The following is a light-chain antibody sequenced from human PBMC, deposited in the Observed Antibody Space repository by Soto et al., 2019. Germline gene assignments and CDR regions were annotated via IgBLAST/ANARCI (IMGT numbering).Light chain of an antibody. CDR2: GAS. CDR1: QGIKND. CDR3: LQYFKYPRT. V-gene: IGKV1-6*01. Sequence: AIQMTQSPSSLSGAVGGRVTITCRASQGIKNDLNWYQQKPGKAPQLLIYGASTLQRGVPSRFSGSGSGIDVTRTISSLQPEDFATYYCLQYFKYPRTFGPGTRVDL. J-gene: IGKJ3*01.